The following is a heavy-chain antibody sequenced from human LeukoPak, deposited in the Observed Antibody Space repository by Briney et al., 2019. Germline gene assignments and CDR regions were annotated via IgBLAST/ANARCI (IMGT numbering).Heavy chain of an antibody. CDR3: ARPVPSRLGWFDP. D-gene: IGHD1-1*01. Sequence: SETLSLTCTVSGGSISSSSYYWGWVRQPPGKGLEWIGNIYYSGSTYYSPSLKSRVTISVDTSKNQFSLKLSSVTAADTAVYYCARPVPSRLGWFDPWGQGTLVTVSS. CDR2: IYYSGST. CDR1: GGSISSSSYY. J-gene: IGHJ5*02. V-gene: IGHV4-39*01.